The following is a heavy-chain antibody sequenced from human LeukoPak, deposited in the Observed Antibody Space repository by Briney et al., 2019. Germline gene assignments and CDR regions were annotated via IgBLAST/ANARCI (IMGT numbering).Heavy chain of an antibody. CDR3: AISAMVTDWYFDL. CDR2: ISGSGGST. Sequence: GGSLRLSCAAAGFTFSSYAMSWVRQAPGKGLEWVSAISGSGGSTYYADSVKGRFTISRDNSKNTLYLQMNSLRAEDTAVYYCAISAMVTDWYFDLWGRGTLVTVSS. CDR1: GFTFSSYA. D-gene: IGHD5-18*01. J-gene: IGHJ2*01. V-gene: IGHV3-23*01.